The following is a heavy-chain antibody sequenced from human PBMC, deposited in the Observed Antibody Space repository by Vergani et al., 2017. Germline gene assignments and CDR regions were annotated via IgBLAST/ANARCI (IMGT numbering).Heavy chain of an antibody. V-gene: IGHV5-51*01. CDR3: AIHTNYTDS. D-gene: IGHD5-24*01. Sequence: EVELVQSGPEMRKPGESLKISCKGSEYSFGNYWIGWVRQMPGKGLEWMGIIYPADSDTRYSPSFQGQVTISADKSISTAFLQWDSLKAADSSLYYWAIHTNYTDSWGQGTLVTVSS. CDR1: EYSFGNYW. CDR2: IYPADSDT. J-gene: IGHJ4*02.